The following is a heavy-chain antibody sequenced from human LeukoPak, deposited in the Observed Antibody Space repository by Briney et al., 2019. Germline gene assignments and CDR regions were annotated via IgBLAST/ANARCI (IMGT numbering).Heavy chain of an antibody. D-gene: IGHD7-27*01. V-gene: IGHV3-23*01. J-gene: IGHJ4*02. CDR2: ISYNGAST. CDR1: GFTFGDVV. CDR3: GRRTGGTKDY. Sequence: GGSLRLSCVASGFTFGDVVMSWVRQAPGKGMEWVSAISYNGASTDYADSVKGRFAISRDNSKNTLYLQMNSLRAEDTAVYYCGRRTGGTKDYGDQGTQVTVPS.